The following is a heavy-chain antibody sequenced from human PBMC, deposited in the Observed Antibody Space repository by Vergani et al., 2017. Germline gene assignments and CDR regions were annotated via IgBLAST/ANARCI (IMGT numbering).Heavy chain of an antibody. J-gene: IGHJ6*02. Sequence: QVQLVQSGAEVKKPGASVQVSCKASEYTFTSYDMHWVRQAPGQGREWMGKIYPSGGTNYAQKFQGRVTMTKDTYTSTLDMELRSMRSEDTAMYYCARDGSGGSPFAMDVWGQGTTVTVSS. V-gene: IGHV1-46*03. D-gene: IGHD2-15*01. CDR3: ARDGSGGSPFAMDV. CDR1: EYTFTSYD. CDR2: IYPSGGT.